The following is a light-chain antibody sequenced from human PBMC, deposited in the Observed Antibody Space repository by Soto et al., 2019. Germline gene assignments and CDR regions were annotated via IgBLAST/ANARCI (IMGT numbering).Light chain of an antibody. CDR3: SSYGGTNNVV. Sequence: QSALTQPPSASGSPGQSVTISCTGTSSDVGGYKYVSWYQHHPGKAPKVVIYEVTKRPSGVPDRFSGSQSGNTASLTVSGLQAEDEADYYCSSYGGTNNVVFGGGTKSPS. CDR1: SSDVGGYKY. CDR2: EVT. J-gene: IGLJ2*01. V-gene: IGLV2-8*01.